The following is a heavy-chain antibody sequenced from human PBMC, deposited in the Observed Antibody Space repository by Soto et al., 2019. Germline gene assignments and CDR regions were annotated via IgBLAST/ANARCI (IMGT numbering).Heavy chain of an antibody. CDR3: ATYSGYEGLRFDP. Sequence: QVQLQESGPGLVKPSQTLSLPCTVSGGSISSGDYYWCWIRQPPGKGLEWIGYIYYSGSTYYNPSLKSRITTSVDTSNNHFSQKLSSVTAADTAVYYCATYSGYEGLRFDPWGQGTLVTVSS. CDR2: IYYSGST. CDR1: GGSISSGDYY. V-gene: IGHV4-30-4*01. J-gene: IGHJ5*02. D-gene: IGHD5-12*01.